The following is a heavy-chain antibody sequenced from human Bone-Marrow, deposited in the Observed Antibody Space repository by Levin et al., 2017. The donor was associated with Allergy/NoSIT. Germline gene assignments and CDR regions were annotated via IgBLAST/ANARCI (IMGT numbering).Heavy chain of an antibody. D-gene: IGHD2-15*01. Sequence: LSLTCIVSGDSISSGGSYWSWIRQHPTKGLEWIGYIYYSGDTYYNPSLKSRLTISVDTSKNQFSLRLKSVTAADTAVYYCARVDRGYCSGGSCYATQPYYFDYWGQGTLVTVSS. CDR3: ARVDRGYCSGGSCYATQPYYFDY. CDR2: IYYSGDT. V-gene: IGHV4-31*03. CDR1: GDSISSGGSY. J-gene: IGHJ4*02.